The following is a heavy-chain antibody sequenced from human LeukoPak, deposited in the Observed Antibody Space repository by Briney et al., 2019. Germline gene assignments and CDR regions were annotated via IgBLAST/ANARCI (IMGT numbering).Heavy chain of an antibody. Sequence: GGSLRLSCAASGFTFSSYAMSWVRQAPGKGLEWVSAISGSGGSTYYTDSVKGRFTISRDNSKNTPYLQMNSLRAEDTAVYYCAKDPIGVAAKRGLDYWGQGTLVTVSS. V-gene: IGHV3-23*01. D-gene: IGHD6-19*01. J-gene: IGHJ4*02. CDR2: ISGSGGST. CDR3: AKDPIGVAAKRGLDY. CDR1: GFTFSSYA.